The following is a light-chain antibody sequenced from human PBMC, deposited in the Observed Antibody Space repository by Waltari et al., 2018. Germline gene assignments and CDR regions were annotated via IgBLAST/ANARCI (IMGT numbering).Light chain of an antibody. V-gene: IGLV2-23*01. J-gene: IGLJ2*01. CDR2: QGT. CDR3: CSYAGTWL. Sequence: QSALTQPASMSASPVQSITISCTATNNDVATYDLVSWYQQHPGNAPKLLIFQGTKRPSEVSSRFSGSKSADTAYLTISGLQPEDEAYYYCCSYAGTWLFGGGTKLTVL. CDR1: NNDVATYDL.